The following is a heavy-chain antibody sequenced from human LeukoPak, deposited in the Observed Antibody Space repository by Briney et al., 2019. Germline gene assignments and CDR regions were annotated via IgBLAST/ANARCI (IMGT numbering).Heavy chain of an antibody. CDR2: ISYDGGEQ. D-gene: IGHD3-3*01. V-gene: IGHV3-30*09. CDR1: GFTFNSYD. J-gene: IGHJ5*02. CDR3: ARAAGKENGYDFWFEH. Sequence: GGSLRLSCAASGFTFNSYDMHWVRQAPGKGLEWVAVISYDGGEQYYADSVKGRFAISRDNSKSTLYLQMNSLRAEDTAVYYCARAAGKENGYDFWFEHWGQGTLVTVSS.